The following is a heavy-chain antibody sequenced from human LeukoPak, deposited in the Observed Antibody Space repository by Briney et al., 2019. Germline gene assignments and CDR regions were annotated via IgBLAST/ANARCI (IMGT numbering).Heavy chain of an antibody. J-gene: IGHJ3*01. D-gene: IGHD6-6*01. CDR3: ARVGGPVPAALEDAFDL. CDR1: GASINTYY. V-gene: IGHV4-4*07. CDR2: VYTSGSP. Sequence: PSETLSLTCNVSGASINTYYWSWIRQSAGGGLEFIGRVYTSGSPDYNPSLKSRVAMSADTSKNQFSLKSRSVTAADTALYFCARVGGPVPAALEDAFDLWGQGILVTVSS.